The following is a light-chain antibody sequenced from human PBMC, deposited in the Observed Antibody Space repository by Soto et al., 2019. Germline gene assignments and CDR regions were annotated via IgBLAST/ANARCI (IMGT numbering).Light chain of an antibody. CDR1: SSDVGDYNF. V-gene: IGLV2-14*03. J-gene: IGLJ1*01. CDR2: EVT. Sequence: QSVLTQPASVSGSPGQSITISCTGTSSDVGDYNFVSWYQQRPGKAPKLMIYEVTSRPSGVSNRFSGSKSGNTASLSISGLQAEDEAEYYCSSFAGSNNFPYVFGTGTKVTVL. CDR3: SSFAGSNNFPYV.